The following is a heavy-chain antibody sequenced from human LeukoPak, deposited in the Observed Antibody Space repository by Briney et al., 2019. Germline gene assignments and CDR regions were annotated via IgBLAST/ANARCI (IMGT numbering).Heavy chain of an antibody. CDR2: IIPILGIA. CDR1: GGTFSSYA. V-gene: IGHV1-69*04. D-gene: IGHD6-13*01. J-gene: IGHJ6*02. CDR3: ARVERIAAAGTDYYYGMDV. Sequence: GASVKVSCKASGGTFSSYAISWVRQAPGQGLEWMGRIIPILGIANYAQKFQGRVTITADKSTSTAYMELSSLRSEDTAVYYCARVERIAAAGTDYYYGMDVWGQGTTVTISS.